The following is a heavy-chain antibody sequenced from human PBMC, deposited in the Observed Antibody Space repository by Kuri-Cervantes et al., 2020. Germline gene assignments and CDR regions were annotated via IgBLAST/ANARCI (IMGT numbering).Heavy chain of an antibody. J-gene: IGHJ6*02. Sequence: ASVKVSCKASGYTFTSYGISWVRQAPGQGLEWMGWISAYNGNTNYAQKLQGRVTMTTDTSTSTAYMELRSLRSDDTAVYYCARERKYDFWSGYFAPYYYGMDVWGQGTTVTVSS. CDR1: GYTFTSYG. CDR3: ARERKYDFWSGYFAPYYYGMDV. CDR2: ISAYNGNT. V-gene: IGHV1-18*01. D-gene: IGHD3-3*01.